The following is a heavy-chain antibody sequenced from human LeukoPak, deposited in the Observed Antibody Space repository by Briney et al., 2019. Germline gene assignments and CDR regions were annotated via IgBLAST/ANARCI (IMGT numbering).Heavy chain of an antibody. D-gene: IGHD3-3*01. V-gene: IGHV3-33*06. CDR2: IWYDGSNK. Sequence: CLTLSCKAYRFSVRKDERVELRGAPGKKLEWVAVIWYDGSNKYYADSVKGRFTISRDNSKNTLYLQMNSLRAEDTALYYCAKDGYDFWSGSNFDHWGEGHLGTVS. J-gene: IGHJ4*02. CDR1: RFSVRKDE. CDR3: AKDGYDFWSGSNFDH.